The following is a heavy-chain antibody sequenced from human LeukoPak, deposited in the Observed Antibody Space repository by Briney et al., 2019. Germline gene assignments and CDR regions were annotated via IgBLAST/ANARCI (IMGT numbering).Heavy chain of an antibody. J-gene: IGHJ4*02. CDR2: INSDGSST. CDR1: GFTFSSYW. D-gene: IGHD3-10*01. CDR3: AKDIGKDGSGSPPDY. V-gene: IGHV3-74*01. Sequence: GGSLRLSCAASGFTFSSYWMHWVRQAPGKGLVWVSRINSDGSSTSYADSVKGRFTISRDNAKNTLYLQMNSLRTEDTALYYCAKDIGKDGSGSPPDYWGQGTLVTVSS.